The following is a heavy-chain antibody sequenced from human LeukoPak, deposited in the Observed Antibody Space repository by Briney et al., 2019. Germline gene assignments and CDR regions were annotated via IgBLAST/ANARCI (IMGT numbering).Heavy chain of an antibody. J-gene: IGHJ4*02. CDR2: ISAYNGNT. Sequence: ASVKVSCKASGYTFTSYGISWVRQAPGQGLEWMGWISAYNGNTNYAQKLQGRVTITTDTSTSTAYMELRSLRSDDTAVYYCARDRYCSGGSCWDYWGQGTLVTVSS. V-gene: IGHV1-18*01. CDR3: ARDRYCSGGSCWDY. D-gene: IGHD2-15*01. CDR1: GYTFTSYG.